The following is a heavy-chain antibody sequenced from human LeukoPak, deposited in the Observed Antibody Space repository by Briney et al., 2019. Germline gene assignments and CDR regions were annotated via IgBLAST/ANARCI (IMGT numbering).Heavy chain of an antibody. Sequence: ASVKVSCKASGYTFTGYYMHWVRQAPGQGLEWMGWINPNSGGTNYAQKFQGRVTMTRDTSISTAYMELSRLKSDDTAVFYCARDAYSGNYLQREFDYWGQGTLVTVPS. CDR3: ARDAYSGNYLQREFDY. V-gene: IGHV1-2*02. CDR2: INPNSGGT. D-gene: IGHD1-26*01. J-gene: IGHJ4*02. CDR1: GYTFTGYY.